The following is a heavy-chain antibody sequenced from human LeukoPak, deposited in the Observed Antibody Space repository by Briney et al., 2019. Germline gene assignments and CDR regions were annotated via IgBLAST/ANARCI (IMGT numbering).Heavy chain of an antibody. J-gene: IGHJ4*02. CDR1: GGSISSSSYF. V-gene: IGHV4-39*01. CDR3: ARHRFGGFYYFDY. D-gene: IGHD3-10*01. Sequence: SETLSLTCTVSGGSISSSSYFWGWIRQPPGKGLEWIGSIYYSGSTYYHPSLKSRVTISVDTSKNQFSLKLTSVTASDTAVYYCARHRFGGFYYFDYGGQGTLVTVSS. CDR2: IYYSGST.